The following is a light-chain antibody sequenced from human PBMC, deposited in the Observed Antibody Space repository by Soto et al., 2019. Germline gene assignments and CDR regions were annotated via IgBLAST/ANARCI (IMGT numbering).Light chain of an antibody. CDR3: QQYSTDLTWK. J-gene: IGKJ1*01. CDR2: GAS. V-gene: IGKV3-20*01. CDR1: QSVSSSY. Sequence: EIALKLALGTLSGSPVVRATLSFRYSQSVSSSYLAWYQQKPGQAPRLLIYGASSRATGIQDRFSGSGSATDFTLTISSLQPDDFATYYCQQYSTDLTWKFCEGSKVDVK.